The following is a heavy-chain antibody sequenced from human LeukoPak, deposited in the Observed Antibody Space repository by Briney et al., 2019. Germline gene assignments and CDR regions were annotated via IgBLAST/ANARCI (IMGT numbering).Heavy chain of an antibody. CDR3: AKSGFGELSETDY. D-gene: IGHD3-10*01. CDR1: GFTFSSYA. CDR2: ISGSGGST. Sequence: GGSLRLSCAASGFTFSSYAMTWIRQAPGKGLEWVSSISGSGGSTYYADSVKGRFTISRDNSRNMLFLQMNSLRADDTAVYYCAKSGFGELSETDYWGQGTLVTVSS. J-gene: IGHJ4*02. V-gene: IGHV3-23*01.